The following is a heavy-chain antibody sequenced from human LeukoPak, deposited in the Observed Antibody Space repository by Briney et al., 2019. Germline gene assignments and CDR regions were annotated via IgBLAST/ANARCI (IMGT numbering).Heavy chain of an antibody. CDR2: IYTSGST. CDR1: GGSISSGSYY. D-gene: IGHD6-6*01. V-gene: IGHV4-61*02. CDR3: ARAQIAARRYVDC. J-gene: IGHJ4*02. Sequence: PSETLSLTCTVSGGSISSGSYYWSWIRQPAGKGLEWTGRIYTSGSTNYNPSLKSRVTISVDTSKNQFSLKLSSVTAADTAVYYCARAQIAARRYVDCWGQGTLVTVSS.